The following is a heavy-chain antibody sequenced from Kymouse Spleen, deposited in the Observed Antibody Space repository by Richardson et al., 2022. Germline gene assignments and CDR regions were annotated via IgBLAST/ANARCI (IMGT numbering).Heavy chain of an antibody. V-gene: IGHV3-15*01. CDR2: IKSKTDGGTT. D-gene: IGHD3-10*01. CDR1: GFTFSNAW. J-gene: IGHJ6*02. CDR3: TTGITMVRGVISYYYYGMDV. Sequence: EVQLVESGGGLVKPGGSLRLSCAASGFTFSNAWMSWVRQAPGKGLEWVGRIKSKTDGGTTDYAAPVKGRFTISRDDSKNTLYLQMNSLKTEDTAVYYCTTGITMVRGVISYYYYGMDVWGQGTTVTVSS.